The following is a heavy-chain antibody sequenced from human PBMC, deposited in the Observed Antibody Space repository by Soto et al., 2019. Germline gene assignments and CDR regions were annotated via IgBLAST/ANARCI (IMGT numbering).Heavy chain of an antibody. CDR3: VRGRSDYYYYGMDV. V-gene: IGHV3-30-3*01. J-gene: IGHJ6*02. CDR1: GFTFSSYA. CDR2: ISYDGINK. Sequence: GGSLRLSCAASGFTFSSYAMHWVRQAPGKGLEWVAVISYDGINKYYADSVKGRFTISRDNSKNTLYLQMNSLRTEDTAVHYCVRGRSDYYYYGMDVWGQGTTVTVSS.